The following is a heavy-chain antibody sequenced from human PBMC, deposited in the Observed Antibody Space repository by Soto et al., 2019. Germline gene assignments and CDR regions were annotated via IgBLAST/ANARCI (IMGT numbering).Heavy chain of an antibody. CDR2: IIPILGIA. D-gene: IGHD3-16*01. J-gene: IGHJ1*01. CDR1: GGTFSSYT. CDR3: ARDIEYVSRGEYFQH. V-gene: IGHV1-69*04. Sequence: ASVKVSCKASGGTFSSYTISWVRQAPGQGLEWMGRIIPILGIANYAQKFQGRVTITADKSTSTAYMELSSLRSEDTAVYYCARDIEYVSRGEYFQHWGQGTLVTVSS.